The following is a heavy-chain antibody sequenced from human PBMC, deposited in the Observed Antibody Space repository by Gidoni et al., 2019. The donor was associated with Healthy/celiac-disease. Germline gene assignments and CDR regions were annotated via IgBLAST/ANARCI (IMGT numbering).Heavy chain of an antibody. CDR2: IWYDGSNK. J-gene: IGHJ2*01. CDR3: ARVTYYYDSSGYYPYWYFDL. CDR1: GFTFSSYG. V-gene: IGHV3-33*01. Sequence: QVQLVESGGGVVQPGRSLRLSCAASGFTFSSYGMHWVRQAPGKGLEWVAVIWYDGSNKYYADSVKGRFTISRDNSKNTLYLQMNSLRAEDTAVYYCARVTYYYDSSGYYPYWYFDLWGRGTLVTVSS. D-gene: IGHD3-22*01.